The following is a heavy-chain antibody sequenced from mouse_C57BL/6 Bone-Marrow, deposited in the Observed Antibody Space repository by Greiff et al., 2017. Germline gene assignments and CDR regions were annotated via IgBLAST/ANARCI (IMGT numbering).Heavy chain of an antibody. J-gene: IGHJ4*01. V-gene: IGHV5-4*03. Sequence: EVKVLESGAGLVKPGASLKLSCAASGYTFSSYAMSWVRQTPEKRLEWVATIRHGGSYTYYPDNVKGQFTITRDNAKTTLYLQMSNLKSEDAAMYYCASIFFYYAMDYWGQGTSVTVSS. CDR1: GYTFSSYA. CDR2: IRHGGSYT. CDR3: ASIFFYYAMDY.